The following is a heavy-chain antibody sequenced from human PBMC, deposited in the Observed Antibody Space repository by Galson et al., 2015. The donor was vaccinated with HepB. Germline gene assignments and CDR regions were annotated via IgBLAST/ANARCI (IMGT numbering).Heavy chain of an antibody. Sequence: SLRLSCAASGFTFSSYAMSWVRQAPGKGLEWVTAISGSGGSTYYADSVKGRFTISKDNSKNTLYLQMNSLRAEDTAVYYCASRGVGRANPFDYWGQGTLVTVSS. J-gene: IGHJ4*02. V-gene: IGHV3-23*01. CDR2: ISGSGGST. CDR3: ASRGVGRANPFDY. CDR1: GFTFSSYA. D-gene: IGHD3-10*01.